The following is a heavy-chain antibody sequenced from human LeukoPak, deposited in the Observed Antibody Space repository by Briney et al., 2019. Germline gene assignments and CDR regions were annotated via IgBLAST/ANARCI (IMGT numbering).Heavy chain of an antibody. Sequence: PGRSLRLSCAASGSTFSSYGMYWVRQAPGKGLEWVAVLWYVGSKQYYADSVKGRFTISTDNSKTTLYLQMNSRRAEGTAVYYCAIDGRWVAARPDTEDAFDICGEGKMVTASS. CDR3: AIDGRWVAARPDTEDAFDI. D-gene: IGHD6-6*01. V-gene: IGHV3-33*01. CDR1: GSTFSSYG. J-gene: IGHJ3*02. CDR2: LWYVGSKQ.